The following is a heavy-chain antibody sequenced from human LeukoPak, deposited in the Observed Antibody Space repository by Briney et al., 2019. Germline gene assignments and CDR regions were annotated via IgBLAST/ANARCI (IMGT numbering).Heavy chain of an antibody. Sequence: SQTLSLTCTVSGASISSGSYYWSWIRQPAGKGLEWIGRIYSSGSINYNPSLKSRVTISVATPKNQFSLKLSSVTAADTALYYCARDRGSSVVAFWFDPWGPGTLVTVSS. J-gene: IGHJ5*02. D-gene: IGHD6-6*01. CDR3: ARDRGSSVVAFWFDP. CDR2: IYSSGSI. CDR1: GASISSGSYY. V-gene: IGHV4-61*02.